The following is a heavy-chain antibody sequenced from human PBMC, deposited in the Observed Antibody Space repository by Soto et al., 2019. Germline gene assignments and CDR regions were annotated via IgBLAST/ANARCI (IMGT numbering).Heavy chain of an antibody. CDR1: HATFTGYT. J-gene: IGHJ5*02. V-gene: IGHV1-18*04. D-gene: IGHD4-17*01. CDR2: ISSLSGNT. CDR3: ARGTVTSGRWFGP. Sequence: QVHLVQSETEVKEPGASVTVSCKTSHATFTGYTINWVRQAPGQGLEWLGWISSLSGNTYYVRDFQGRLTMTTNTSATTAYMELRSLRSDDTAVYFCARGTVTSGRWFGPWGQGTLVTVSS.